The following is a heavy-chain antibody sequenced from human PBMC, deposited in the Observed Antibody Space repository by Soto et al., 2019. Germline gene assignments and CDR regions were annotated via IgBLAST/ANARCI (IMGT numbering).Heavy chain of an antibody. CDR3: AKDLFITMVRGVPHY. CDR1: GFTFSSYG. D-gene: IGHD3-10*01. V-gene: IGHV3-30*18. Sequence: GGSLRLSCAASGFTFSSYGMHWVRQAPGKGLEWVAVISYDGSNKYYADSVKGRFTISRDNSKNTLYLQMNSLRVEDTAVYYCAKDLFITMVRGVPHYWGQGTLVTVSS. CDR2: ISYDGSNK. J-gene: IGHJ4*02.